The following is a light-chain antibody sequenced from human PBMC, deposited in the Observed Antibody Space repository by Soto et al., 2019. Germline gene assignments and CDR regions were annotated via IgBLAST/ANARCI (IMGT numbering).Light chain of an antibody. CDR1: QTVSSSY. Sequence: EIELTQSPGTLSLSPGERATLSCRASQTVSSSYLAWYQQKLDQAPRLLIYGASNMATGIPDRFSGSGSGTDFTLTISRLEPEDFAVYYCQQYGSSPRTFGQGTKLEIK. CDR3: QQYGSSPRT. J-gene: IGKJ1*01. V-gene: IGKV3-20*01. CDR2: GAS.